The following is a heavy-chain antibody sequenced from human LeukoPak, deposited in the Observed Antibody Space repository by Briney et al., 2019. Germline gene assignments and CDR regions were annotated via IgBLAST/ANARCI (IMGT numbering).Heavy chain of an antibody. Sequence: GGSLRLSCAASGFTFSSYAMSWVSQAPGKGLEWVSAISGSGGSTYYTDSVKGRFTISRDNSKNTLYLQMNSLRAEDTAVYYCATDLTVTTHYWGQGTLVTVSS. D-gene: IGHD4-17*01. CDR3: ATDLTVTTHY. V-gene: IGHV3-23*01. CDR2: ISGSGGST. CDR1: GFTFSSYA. J-gene: IGHJ4*02.